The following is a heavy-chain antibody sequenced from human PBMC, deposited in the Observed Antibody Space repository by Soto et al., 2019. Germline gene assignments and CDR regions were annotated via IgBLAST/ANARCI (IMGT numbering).Heavy chain of an antibody. J-gene: IGHJ4*02. CDR1: GGSISSCDYY. Sequence: QVQLQESGPGLVKPSQTLSLTCTVSGGSISSCDYYWSWIRQPPGKGLEWIGYIYYSGSTYYNPSHTSRVTLSVDTSKNQFSLKLSSVTAADTAVYYCARELYCSSTSCYEDWGQGTLVTVSS. CDR3: ARELYCSSTSCYED. CDR2: IYYSGST. V-gene: IGHV4-30-4*01. D-gene: IGHD2-2*01.